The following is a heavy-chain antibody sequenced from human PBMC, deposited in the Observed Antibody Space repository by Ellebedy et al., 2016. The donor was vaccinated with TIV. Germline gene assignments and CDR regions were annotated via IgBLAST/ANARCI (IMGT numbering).Heavy chain of an antibody. CDR2: ISYDGSNK. CDR3: ARDWAPAAMSSYYYGMDV. Sequence: GGSLRLSXAASGFTFSSYGMHWVRQAPGKGLEWVAVISYDGSNKYYADSVKGRFTISRDNSKNTLYLQMNSLRSDDTAVYYCARDWAPAAMSSYYYGMDVWGQGTTVTVSS. J-gene: IGHJ6*02. CDR1: GFTFSSYG. D-gene: IGHD2-2*01. V-gene: IGHV3-30*03.